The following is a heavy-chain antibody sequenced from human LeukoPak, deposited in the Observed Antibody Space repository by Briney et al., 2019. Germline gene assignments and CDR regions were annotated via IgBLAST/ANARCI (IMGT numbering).Heavy chain of an antibody. V-gene: IGHV4-34*01. CDR3: ARDYGEWLVPSS. CDR1: GGSFSTYF. Sequence: PSETLSLTCAVYGGSFSTYFWSWIRQAPGKGLEWIGEIRQSGGTNYNPSLKSRLTISVDTSKNQFSLKLNSVTAADTAVYYYARDYGEWLVPSSWGQGTVVTVSS. J-gene: IGHJ5*02. D-gene: IGHD6-19*01. CDR2: IRQSGGT.